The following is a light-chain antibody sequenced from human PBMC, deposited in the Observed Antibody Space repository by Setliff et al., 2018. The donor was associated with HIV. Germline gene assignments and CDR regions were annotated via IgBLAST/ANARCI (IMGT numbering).Light chain of an antibody. Sequence: QSVLTQPPSASGTPGQRVTISCSGSNSNIGSRTVNWYRQLPGTAPKLLIYSDNRRPSGVPDRFSGSKSGTSASLAISGPQSEDEGDYNCAAWDDSLNGFVFGTGTKVTVL. CDR2: SDN. CDR3: AAWDDSLNGFV. CDR1: NSNIGSRT. V-gene: IGLV1-44*01. J-gene: IGLJ1*01.